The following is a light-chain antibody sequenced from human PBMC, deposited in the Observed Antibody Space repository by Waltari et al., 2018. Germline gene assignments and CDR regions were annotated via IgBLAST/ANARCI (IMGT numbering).Light chain of an antibody. CDR3: SSQSSNNVVL. J-gene: IGLJ2*01. V-gene: IGLV2-14*01. CDR1: SNDVGGYNS. CDR2: DVS. Sequence: QSALTQPASVSGSPGQSVTIFCTGTSNDVGGYNSVSCYQEHPGQAPRVIIYDVSDRPSGVSDRFSGSKSGNTAYLTISGLQAEDEADYYCSSQSSNNVVLFGGGTKLTVL.